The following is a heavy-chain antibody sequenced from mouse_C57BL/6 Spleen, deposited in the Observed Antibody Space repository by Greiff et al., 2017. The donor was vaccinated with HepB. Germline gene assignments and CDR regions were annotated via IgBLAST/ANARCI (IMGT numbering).Heavy chain of an antibody. CDR2: ISDGGSYT. CDR3: ARVIFITTKYFDY. D-gene: IGHD1-1*01. Sequence: EVMLVESGGGLVKPGGSLKLSCAASGFTFSSYAMSWVRQTPEKRLEWVATISDGGSYTYYPDNVKGRFTISRDNAKNNLYLQMSHLKSEDTAMYYCARVIFITTKYFDYWGQGTTLTVSS. CDR1: GFTFSSYA. V-gene: IGHV5-4*03. J-gene: IGHJ2*01.